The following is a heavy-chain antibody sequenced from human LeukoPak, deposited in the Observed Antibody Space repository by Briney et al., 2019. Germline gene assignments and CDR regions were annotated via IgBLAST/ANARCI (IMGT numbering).Heavy chain of an antibody. J-gene: IGHJ4*02. CDR2: IYYSGST. Sequence: SETLSITCTVSGGSISSSSYYWGCIRQPPGKGLEWIGSIYYSGSTYYNPSLKSRVTISVDTSKNQFSLKLSSVTAADTAVYYCARGRVRYYYDSSGKKGRYFDYWGQGTLVTVSS. D-gene: IGHD3-22*01. V-gene: IGHV4-39*01. CDR3: ARGRVRYYYDSSGKKGRYFDY. CDR1: GGSISSSSYY.